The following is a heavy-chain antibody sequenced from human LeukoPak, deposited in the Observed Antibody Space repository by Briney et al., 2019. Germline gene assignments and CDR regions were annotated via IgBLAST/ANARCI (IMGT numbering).Heavy chain of an antibody. Sequence: ASVKVSCKASGYTFTGYYMHWVRQAPGQGLEWMGWINPNSGGTNYAQKFQGRVTMTRDTSISTAYMELSRLRSDDTAVYYWERDSSRQYYYYYMDVWGKGTTVTVSS. CDR2: INPNSGGT. J-gene: IGHJ6*03. V-gene: IGHV1-2*02. D-gene: IGHD6-13*01. CDR1: GYTFTGYY. CDR3: ERDSSRQYYYYYMDV.